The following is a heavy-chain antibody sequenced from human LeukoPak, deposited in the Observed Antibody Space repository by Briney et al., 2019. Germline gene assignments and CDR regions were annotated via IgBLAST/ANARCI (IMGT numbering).Heavy chain of an antibody. V-gene: IGHV1-69*13. J-gene: IGHJ4*02. CDR3: ARPNCSGGSCYDRSFDY. Sequence: SVKVSCKASGYTFTSYDINWVRQATGQGLEWMGGIIPIFGTANYAQKFQGRVTITADESTSTAYMELSSLRSEDTAVYYCARPNCSGGSCYDRSFDYWGQGTLVTVSS. CDR2: IIPIFGTA. CDR1: GYTFTSYD. D-gene: IGHD2-15*01.